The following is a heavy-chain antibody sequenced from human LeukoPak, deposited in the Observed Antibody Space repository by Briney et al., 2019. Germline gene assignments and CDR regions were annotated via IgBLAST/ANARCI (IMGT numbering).Heavy chain of an antibody. CDR3: ARDRSGYQYFQH. J-gene: IGHJ1*01. CDR1: GFTFSSYA. CDR2: ISYDGSNK. Sequence: GGSLRLSCAASGFTFSSYAMHWVRQAPGKGLEWVAVISYDGSNKYYADSVKGRFTISRDNSKNTLYLQMNSLRAEDTAVYYCARDRSGYQYFQHWGQGTLVTVSS. D-gene: IGHD3-22*01. V-gene: IGHV3-30-3*01.